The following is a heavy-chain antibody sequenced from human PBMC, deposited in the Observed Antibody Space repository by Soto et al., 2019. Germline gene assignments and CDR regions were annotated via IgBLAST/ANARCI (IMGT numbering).Heavy chain of an antibody. D-gene: IGHD2-8*01. CDR2: INHSGST. Sequence: QVQLQQWGAGLLKPSETLSLTCAVYGGSFSGYYWSWIRQPPGKGLEWIGEINHSGSTNYNPSLKSRVTISVDTSKNQFSLKLSSVTAADTAVYYCARRFLNVYAIQERRYFDYWGQGTLVNVSS. V-gene: IGHV4-34*01. CDR1: GGSFSGYY. J-gene: IGHJ4*02. CDR3: ARRFLNVYAIQERRYFDY.